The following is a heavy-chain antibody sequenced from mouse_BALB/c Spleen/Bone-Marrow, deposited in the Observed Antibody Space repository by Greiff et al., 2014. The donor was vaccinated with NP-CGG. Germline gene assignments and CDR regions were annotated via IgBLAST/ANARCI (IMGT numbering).Heavy chain of an antibody. J-gene: IGHJ1*01. Sequence: EVQLQQSGAELVKPGASVKLSCTASGFNIKDTYMHWVKQRPEQGLEWIGRIDPANGNTKYDPKFQGKATITADTSSNTAYLQLSSLTSEDTAVHYCARGYGSSYGTGYFDVWGAGTTVTVSS. CDR2: IDPANGNT. CDR3: ARGYGSSYGTGYFDV. V-gene: IGHV14-3*02. CDR1: GFNIKDTY. D-gene: IGHD1-1*01.